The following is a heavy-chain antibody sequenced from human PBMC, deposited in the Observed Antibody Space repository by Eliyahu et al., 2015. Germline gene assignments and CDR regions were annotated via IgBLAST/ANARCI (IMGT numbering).Heavy chain of an antibody. V-gene: IGHV1-18*01. D-gene: IGHD3-22*01. CDR1: GYXFXSYG. CDR3: ARSITMILGYYYYGMDV. Sequence: QVQLVQSGAEVKKPGAXVKVSCXASGYXFXSYGISWVRQAPGQGLXWMGWISAYNGNTNYAQKLQGRVTMTTDTSTSTAYMELRSLRSDDTAVYYCARSITMILGYYYYGMDVWGQGTTVTVSS. CDR2: ISAYNGNT. J-gene: IGHJ6*02.